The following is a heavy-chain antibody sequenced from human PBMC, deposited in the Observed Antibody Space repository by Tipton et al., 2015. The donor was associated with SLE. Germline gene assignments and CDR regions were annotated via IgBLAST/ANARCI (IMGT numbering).Heavy chain of an antibody. J-gene: IGHJ4*02. V-gene: IGHV1-18*04. CDR1: GYTFTSYG. D-gene: IGHD3-16*01. Sequence: QLVQSGAEVEKPEASVKVSCKASGYTFTSYGISWVRQAPGQGLEWMGWISAYNGNTNYAQKLQGRVTMTTDTSTSTAYMELRSLRSDDTAVYYCARDIMITFGGAKGGVDYWGQGTLVTVSS. CDR2: ISAYNGNT. CDR3: ARDIMITFGGAKGGVDY.